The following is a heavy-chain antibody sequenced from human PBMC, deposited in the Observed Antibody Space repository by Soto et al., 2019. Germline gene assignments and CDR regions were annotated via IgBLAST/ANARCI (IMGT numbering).Heavy chain of an antibody. CDR3: AHGSCSSADCYPNPYLDY. CDR1: GFSLSTTAEG. J-gene: IGHJ4*02. D-gene: IGHD2-2*01. V-gene: IGHV2-5*02. CDR2: IYWDDDE. Sequence: SGPTLVNPTQTLTLTCTFSGFSLSTTAEGVGWIRQPPGKALEWLALIYWDDDERYSPSLKSRLTITKDTSKTQVVLTMTNVDPVDTATYYCAHGSCSSADCYPNPYLDYWGQGILVTVSS.